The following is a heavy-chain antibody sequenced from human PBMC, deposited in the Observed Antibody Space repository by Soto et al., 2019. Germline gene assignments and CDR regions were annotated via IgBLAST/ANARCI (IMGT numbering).Heavy chain of an antibody. CDR2: IFHSGST. D-gene: IGHD2-8*01. CDR3: ARVSLLLMALDY. CDR1: GGSISSSNW. V-gene: IGHV4-4*02. J-gene: IGHJ4*02. Sequence: SETLSLTCAVSGGSISSSNWWTWVRQPPGKGLEWIGEIFHSGSTNYNSSLNSRVTISVDKSKNQFSLKLISVTAADTAMYYWARVSLLLMALDYGGQGTRVTVPS.